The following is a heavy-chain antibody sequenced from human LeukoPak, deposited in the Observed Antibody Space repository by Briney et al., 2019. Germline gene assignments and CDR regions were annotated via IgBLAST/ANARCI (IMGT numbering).Heavy chain of an antibody. CDR2: IYYSGST. CDR3: ARGPNYGSGSLYYYYMDV. J-gene: IGHJ6*03. Sequence: SETLSLTCTVSGGSISSYYWSWIRQPPGKGPEWIGYIYYSGSTNYNPSLKSRVTISVDTSKNQFSLKLSSVTAADTAVYYCARGPNYGSGSLYYYYMDVWGKGTTVTVSS. D-gene: IGHD3-10*01. CDR1: GGSISSYY. V-gene: IGHV4-59*01.